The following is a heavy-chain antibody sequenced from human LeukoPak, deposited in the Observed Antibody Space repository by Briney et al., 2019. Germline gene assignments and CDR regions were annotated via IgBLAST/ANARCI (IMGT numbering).Heavy chain of an antibody. CDR2: ISHDVKTT. CDR3: VKEAYYGWGSSPTFYFDY. V-gene: IGHV3-30*04. Sequence: GKSLRLSCVASGFSFSDSVIHWVRQAPGKGLEWVAVISHDVKTTYYADSAKGRFTISRDDSRNTVFLQMNRLRPEDTAVYYCVKEAYYGWGSSPTFYFDYWGQGTRVTVSS. J-gene: IGHJ4*02. D-gene: IGHD3-10*01. CDR1: GFSFSDSV.